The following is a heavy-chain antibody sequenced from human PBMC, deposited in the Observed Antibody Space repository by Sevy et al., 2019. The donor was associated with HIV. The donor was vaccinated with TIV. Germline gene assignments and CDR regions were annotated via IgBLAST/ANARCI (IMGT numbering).Heavy chain of an antibody. CDR3: ARERWDFWSGYWRDAFDI. Sequence: GGSLRLSCAASGFTFSSYWMSWVHQAPGKGLEWVANIKQDGSEKYYVDSVKGRFTISRDNAKNSLYLQMNSLRAEDTAVYYCARERWDFWSGYWRDAFDIWGQGTMVTVSS. CDR2: IKQDGSEK. J-gene: IGHJ3*02. D-gene: IGHD3-3*01. V-gene: IGHV3-7*01. CDR1: GFTFSSYW.